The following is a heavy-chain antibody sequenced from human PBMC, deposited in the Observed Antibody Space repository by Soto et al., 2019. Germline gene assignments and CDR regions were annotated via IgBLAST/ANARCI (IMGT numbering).Heavy chain of an antibody. CDR2: INHSGST. D-gene: IGHD3-3*01. J-gene: IGHJ6*03. V-gene: IGHV4-4*02. CDR1: GGSISSSNW. Sequence: SETLSLTCAVSGGSISSSNWWSCVRQPPGKGLEWIGEINHSGSTNYNPSLKSRVTISVDTSKNQFSLKLSSVTAADTAVYYCARGITIFGVVKKTEPYYYYMDVWGKGTTVTVSS. CDR3: ARGITIFGVVKKTEPYYYYMDV.